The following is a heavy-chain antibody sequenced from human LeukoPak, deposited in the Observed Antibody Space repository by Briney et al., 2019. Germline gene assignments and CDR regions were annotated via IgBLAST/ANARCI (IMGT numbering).Heavy chain of an antibody. CDR1: GFTYSSYG. CDR2: IRHDGSNK. J-gene: IGHJ1*01. D-gene: IGHD2-2*01. Sequence: GGPLRLFCAASGFTYSSYGMHWLPEAPGKGLEGVAFIRHDGSNKYYADSVKGRFTISRDNSKNTLYLQMNSLRAEDTAVYYCAKDQECSSTSCSPGYFQHWGQGTLVTVSS. CDR3: AKDQECSSTSCSPGYFQH. V-gene: IGHV3-30*02.